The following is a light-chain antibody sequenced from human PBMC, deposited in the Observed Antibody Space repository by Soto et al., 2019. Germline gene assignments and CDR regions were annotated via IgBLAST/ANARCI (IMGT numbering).Light chain of an antibody. CDR1: QSVSSN. J-gene: IGKJ5*01. CDR3: QHYNNWVT. Sequence: EILMTQSPDTLSVSPGESATLSCRASQSVSSNLAWYQQKPGQAPRLLIYGASTRATGFPARLSGSGSGTEFTLTISSLQPDDFATYYCQHYNNWVTFGQGTRLEIK. CDR2: GAS. V-gene: IGKV3-15*01.